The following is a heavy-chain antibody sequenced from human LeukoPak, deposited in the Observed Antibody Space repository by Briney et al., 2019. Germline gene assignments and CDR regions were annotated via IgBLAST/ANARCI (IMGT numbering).Heavy chain of an antibody. V-gene: IGHV6-1*01. J-gene: IGHJ5*02. CDR3: AKDQLGPGGLANWFDP. Sequence: QTLSPTCAISGDSVSSKTAAWNWIRQSPSRGLEWLGRTYYRSKWYDDYAVSVKSRITINPDTSKNQFSLQLKSVTPEDTAIYYCAKDQLGPGGLANWFDPWGQGTLVTVSS. D-gene: IGHD7-27*01. CDR2: TYYRSKWYD. CDR1: GDSVSSKTAA.